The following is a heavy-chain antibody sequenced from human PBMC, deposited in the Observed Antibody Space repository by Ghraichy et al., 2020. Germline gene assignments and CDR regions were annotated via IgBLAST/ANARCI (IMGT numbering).Heavy chain of an antibody. CDR1: GHTFTGYY. Sequence: ASVKVSCKASGHTFTGYYMHWVRQAPGQGLEWMGWINPNSGGTNYAQKFQGRVTMTRDTSISTAYMELSRLRSDDTAVYYCAGAGGVYYYYGMDVWGQGTTVTVSS. D-gene: IGHD3-16*01. CDR3: AGAGGVYYYYGMDV. CDR2: INPNSGGT. V-gene: IGHV1-2*02. J-gene: IGHJ6*02.